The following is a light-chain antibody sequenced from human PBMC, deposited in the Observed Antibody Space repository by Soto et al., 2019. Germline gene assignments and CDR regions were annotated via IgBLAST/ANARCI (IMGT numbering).Light chain of an antibody. CDR1: SSDVGGYNY. J-gene: IGLJ2*01. CDR2: DVN. Sequence: QFVLTQPRSVSESPGQSVAISCTGTSSDVGGYNYVSWYLQHPGKAPKLLVYDVNKWPSGVSDRFSGSKSGNTASLTISGLQAEDEADYYCCSYSGSYTLIFGGGTKLTVL. V-gene: IGLV2-11*01. CDR3: CSYSGSYTLI.